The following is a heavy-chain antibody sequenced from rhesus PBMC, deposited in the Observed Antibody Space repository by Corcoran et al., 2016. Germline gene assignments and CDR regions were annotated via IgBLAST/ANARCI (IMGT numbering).Heavy chain of an antibody. CDR1: GASISSYC. J-gene: IGHJ4*01. Sequence: QVQLQESGPGLVTPSEPLSLTCAVSGASISSYCWCWIRPPPGKGLEWIGEINGNSGSTYYNPSLKSRVTISKDASKNQFSLKLSSVTAADTAVYYCARLTTLYYFDYWGQGVLVTVSS. CDR2: INGNSGST. V-gene: IGHV4-80*01. CDR3: ARLTTLYYFDY. D-gene: IGHD4-11*01.